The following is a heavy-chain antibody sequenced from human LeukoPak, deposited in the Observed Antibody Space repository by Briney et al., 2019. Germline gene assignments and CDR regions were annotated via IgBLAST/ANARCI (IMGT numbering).Heavy chain of an antibody. J-gene: IGHJ4*02. V-gene: IGHV4-39*07. CDR1: GGSISSSSYY. CDR2: IYYSGST. D-gene: IGHD6-13*01. CDR3: ARDRVPSSSWYGGVDY. Sequence: SETLSLTCTVSGGSISSSSYYWGWIRQPPGKGLEWIGSIYYSGSTYYNPSLKSRVTISVDTSKNQFSLKLSSVTAADTAVYYCARDRVPSSSWYGGVDYWGQGTLVTVSS.